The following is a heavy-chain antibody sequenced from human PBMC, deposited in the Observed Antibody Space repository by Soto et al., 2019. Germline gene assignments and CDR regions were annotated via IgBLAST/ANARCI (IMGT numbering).Heavy chain of an antibody. D-gene: IGHD3-10*01. V-gene: IGHV1-8*01. CDR3: ERGPVVRGREDY. CDR2: MNPNSGNT. J-gene: IGHJ4*02. Sequence: QVQLVQSGAEVKKPGASVKVSCKASGYTFTSYDLNWVRQATGQGLEWMGWMNPNSGNTGYAQKFQGRVTMTRNTSISTGYIELSSLRSEDTAVYYCERGPVVRGREDYWGQGTLVTVSS. CDR1: GYTFTSYD.